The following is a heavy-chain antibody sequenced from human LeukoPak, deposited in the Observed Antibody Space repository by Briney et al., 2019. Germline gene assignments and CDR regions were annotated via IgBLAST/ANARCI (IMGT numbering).Heavy chain of an antibody. V-gene: IGHV1-69*02. CDR3: ASRSHKTIVGADTREVGDY. Sequence: EASVKVSCKASGGTLRRHTITWVRQAPGQGLEWMGRIIPMMGIANYAQKFQGRVTITADTSTDTACMDLISLRSEDTAVYYCASRSHKTIVGADTREVGDYWGQGTLVTVSS. CDR1: GGTLRRHT. D-gene: IGHD6-19*01. J-gene: IGHJ4*02. CDR2: IIPMMGIA.